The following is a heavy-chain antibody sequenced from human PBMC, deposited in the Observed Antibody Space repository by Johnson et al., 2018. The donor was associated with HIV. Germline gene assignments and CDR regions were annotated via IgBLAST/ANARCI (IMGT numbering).Heavy chain of an antibody. CDR3: ARGGRKQLACDAFDI. CDR2: ISSNGSNK. V-gene: IGHV3-64*04. CDR1: GFTFSSYA. D-gene: IGHD6-6*01. Sequence: QEKLVESGGGVVQPGRSLRLSCVASGFTFSSYAMHWVRQAPGRGLEYVSAISSNGSNKYYADSVKGRFTISRDNSKNTLYLQMNSLRAEDTALYYCARGGRKQLACDAFDIWGQGTMVTVSS. J-gene: IGHJ3*02.